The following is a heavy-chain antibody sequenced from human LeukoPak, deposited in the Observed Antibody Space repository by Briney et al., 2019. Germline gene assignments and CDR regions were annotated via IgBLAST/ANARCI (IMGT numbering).Heavy chain of an antibody. V-gene: IGHV1-69*04. J-gene: IGHJ4*02. D-gene: IGHD5-24*01. Sequence: SVKVSCKASGGTFSSYAISWVRQAPGQGLEWMGRIIPILGIANYAQKFQGRVTITADKSTSTAYMELSSLRAEDTAVYYCAKGVEMATIEPMDYWGQGTLVTVSS. CDR3: AKGVEMATIEPMDY. CDR2: IIPILGIA. CDR1: GGTFSSYA.